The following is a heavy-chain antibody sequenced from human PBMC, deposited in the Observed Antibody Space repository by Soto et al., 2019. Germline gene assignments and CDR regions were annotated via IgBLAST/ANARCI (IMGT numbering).Heavy chain of an antibody. CDR1: GGTFSSYD. CDR2: IIPIFGTA. J-gene: IGHJ6*02. V-gene: IGHV1-69*01. CDR3: ARVVDYDFWSGYYGSGMDV. D-gene: IGHD3-3*01. Sequence: QVQLVQSGAEVKKPGSSVKVSCKASGGTFSSYDISWVRQAPGQGLEWMGGIIPIFGTANYAQKFQGRVTITADESTSTAYMELSSLRSEDTAVYYCARVVDYDFWSGYYGSGMDVWGQGTTVTVSS.